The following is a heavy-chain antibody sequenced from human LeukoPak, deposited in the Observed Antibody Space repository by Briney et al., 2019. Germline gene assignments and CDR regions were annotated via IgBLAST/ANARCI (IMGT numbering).Heavy chain of an antibody. Sequence: GGSLRLSCAASGFTVSNYYMTWVRQAPGKGLEWVSVIYSGDYTYYADSVKGRFTTSRDNSKNTLYLQMNGLRVEDTAVYYCTRGVPASSTYYHDYGGQGTLVTVSS. CDR2: IYSGDYT. CDR1: GFTVSNYY. V-gene: IGHV3-53*01. D-gene: IGHD6-13*01. CDR3: TRGVPASSTYYHDY. J-gene: IGHJ4*02.